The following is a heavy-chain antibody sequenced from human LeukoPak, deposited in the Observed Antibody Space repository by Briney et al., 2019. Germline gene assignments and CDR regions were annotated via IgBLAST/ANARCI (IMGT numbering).Heavy chain of an antibody. Sequence: PSETLSLTCTVSGGSISSYYWSWIRQPPGKGLGWIGYIYYSGSTNYNPSLKSRVTISVDTSKNQFSLKLSSVTAADTAVYYCARADSGYDAFDIWGQGTMVTVSS. V-gene: IGHV4-59*01. J-gene: IGHJ3*02. CDR1: GGSISSYY. CDR2: IYYSGST. CDR3: ARADSGYDAFDI. D-gene: IGHD3-22*01.